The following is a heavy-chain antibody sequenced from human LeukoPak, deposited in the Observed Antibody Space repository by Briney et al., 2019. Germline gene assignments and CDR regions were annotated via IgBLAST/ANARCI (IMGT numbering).Heavy chain of an antibody. Sequence: SETLSLTCTVSGDSISSSSYCWGWIRQPPGKGLEWIGSIYYSGSTYYNPSLKSRVTISVDTSKNQFSLKLSSVTAADTAAYYCARQIFADSSGWPFDYWGQGTLVTVSS. V-gene: IGHV4-39*01. J-gene: IGHJ4*02. CDR1: GDSISSSSYC. CDR3: ARQIFADSSGWPFDY. D-gene: IGHD6-19*01. CDR2: IYYSGST.